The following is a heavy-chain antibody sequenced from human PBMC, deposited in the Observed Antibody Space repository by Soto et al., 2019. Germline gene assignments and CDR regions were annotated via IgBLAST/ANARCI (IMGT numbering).Heavy chain of an antibody. CDR1: SGSISGYY. J-gene: IGHJ4*02. Sequence: SETLSLTCTVSSGSISGYYRSWIRQPPGKGLEWIGYIFYSGSTNYNPSLKRRVKISVDTSKNQFSLKLSSVTAADTAVYYCARVAWQWLWHSNYRGQGTLVTVSS. CDR3: ARVAWQWLWHSNY. V-gene: IGHV4-59*01. D-gene: IGHD3-22*01. CDR2: IFYSGST.